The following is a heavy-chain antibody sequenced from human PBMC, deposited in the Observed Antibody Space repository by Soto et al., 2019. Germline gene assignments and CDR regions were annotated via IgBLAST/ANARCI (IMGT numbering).Heavy chain of an antibody. CDR1: GGSISSYY. Sequence: PSETLSLTCTVSGGSISSYYWSWIRQPPGKGLEWIGYIYYSGSTNYNPSLKSRVTISVDTSKSQFSLKLSSVTAADTAVYYCARDKATYYYDSENGMDVWGQGTTVTVYS. D-gene: IGHD3-22*01. CDR2: IYYSGST. J-gene: IGHJ6*02. CDR3: ARDKATYYYDSENGMDV. V-gene: IGHV4-59*01.